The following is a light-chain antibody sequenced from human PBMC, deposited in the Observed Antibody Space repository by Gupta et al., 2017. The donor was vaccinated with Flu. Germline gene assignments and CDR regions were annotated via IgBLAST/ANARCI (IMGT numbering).Light chain of an antibody. CDR2: GAS. V-gene: IGKV3-20*01. J-gene: IGKJ2*01. CDR3: QQYGF. CDR1: QSVSSSY. Sequence: LSLSPGERATRSCRDSQSVSSSYLAWYQQQPGQATRLLIYGASSRATGITDRFSGSGSGTDFTRPISRLEPEDFAVYDCQQYGFFGQGTKLEIK.